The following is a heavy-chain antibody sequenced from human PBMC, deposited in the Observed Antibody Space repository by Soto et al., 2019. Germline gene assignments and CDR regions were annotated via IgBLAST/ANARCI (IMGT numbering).Heavy chain of an antibody. CDR1: GGSFSGYY. CDR2: INHSGST. CDR3: ARALPRSRRGAFDI. Sequence: SETLSLTCAVYGGSFSGYYWSWIRQPPGKGLEWIGEINHSGSTNYNPSLKSRVTISVDTSKNQFSLKLSSVTAADTAVYYCARALPRSRRGAFDIWGQGTMVTVSS. V-gene: IGHV4-34*01. J-gene: IGHJ3*02. D-gene: IGHD3-10*01.